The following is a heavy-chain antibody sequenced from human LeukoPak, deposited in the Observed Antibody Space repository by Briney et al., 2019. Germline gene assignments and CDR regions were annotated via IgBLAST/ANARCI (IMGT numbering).Heavy chain of an antibody. D-gene: IGHD1-26*01. CDR2: IYYSGST. J-gene: IGHJ4*02. V-gene: IGHV4-39*01. CDR1: GGSISSSSYY. Sequence: SETLSPTCTVSGGSISSSSYYWGWIRQPPGKGLEWIGSIYYSGSTYYNPSLKSRVTISVDTSKNQFSLKLNSVTAADTAMYYCAKSGGYGLIDYWGQGTLVTVSS. CDR3: AKSGGYGLIDY.